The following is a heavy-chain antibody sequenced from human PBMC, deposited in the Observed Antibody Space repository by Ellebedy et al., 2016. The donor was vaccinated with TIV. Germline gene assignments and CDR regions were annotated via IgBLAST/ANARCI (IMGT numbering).Heavy chain of an antibody. J-gene: IGHJ5*02. CDR3: LVASATLA. Sequence: GESLKISXAASGFTFSDYGMNWVRQAPGKGLEWLSYFSSRGSATYYADSVKGRFTISRDNAKNSLYLQMNSLRAEDTAVYYCLVASATLAWGQGTLVTVSS. CDR1: GFTFSDYG. V-gene: IGHV3-48*04. D-gene: IGHD2-21*01. CDR2: FSSRGSAT.